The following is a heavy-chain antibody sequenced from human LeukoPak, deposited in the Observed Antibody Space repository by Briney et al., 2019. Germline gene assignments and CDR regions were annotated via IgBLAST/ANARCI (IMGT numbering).Heavy chain of an antibody. Sequence: GGSLRLSCVASGFTFTSYSMNWVRQAPGKGLEWVSSISTGSTFIYHADSVKGRFTISRDNAENSVYLQMNSLRAEDAAVYYCARGSAGTTYNWFDAWGQGTLVTVSS. J-gene: IGHJ5*02. V-gene: IGHV3-21*06. CDR3: ARGSAGTTYNWFDA. CDR1: GFTFTSYS. CDR2: ISTGSTFI. D-gene: IGHD1-7*01.